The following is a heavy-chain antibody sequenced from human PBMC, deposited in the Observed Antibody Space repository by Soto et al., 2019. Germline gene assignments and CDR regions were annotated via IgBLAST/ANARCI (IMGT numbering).Heavy chain of an antibody. V-gene: IGHV3-7*03. J-gene: IGHJ4*02. D-gene: IGHD6-13*01. Sequence: EVQLVESGGGLVQPGGSLRVSCAASGFSFSSHWMSWVRQAPGKGMEWVANIKQDGSEQYYVDSVKGRFTISRDNVKNSLYLQMNSLRAEDTAIYYCTSLSSTWPRDYWGQGTLVTVSS. CDR1: GFSFSSHW. CDR2: IKQDGSEQ. CDR3: TSLSSTWPRDY.